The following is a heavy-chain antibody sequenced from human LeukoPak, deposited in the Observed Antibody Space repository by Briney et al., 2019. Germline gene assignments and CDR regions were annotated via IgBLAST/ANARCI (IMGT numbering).Heavy chain of an antibody. CDR1: GFTFDDYG. V-gene: IGHV3-20*01. J-gene: IGHJ4*02. CDR2: INWNGGST. Sequence: GGSLRLSRAASGFTFDDYGMSWVRQAPGKGLEWVSGINWNGGSTGYADTVKGRFIISRDNAKSSLYLQMNSLRAEDTALYHCARGGELLDYWGQGTLVTVSS. CDR3: ARGGELLDY. D-gene: IGHD1-26*01.